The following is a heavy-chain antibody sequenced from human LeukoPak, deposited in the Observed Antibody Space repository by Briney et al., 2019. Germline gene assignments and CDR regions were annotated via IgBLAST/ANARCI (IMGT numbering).Heavy chain of an antibody. CDR1: GGSISSGGYY. D-gene: IGHD2-21*02. V-gene: IGHV4-31*03. Sequence: TLSLTCTVSGGSISSGGYYWSWIRQHPGKGLEWIGYIYYSGSTYYNPSLKSRVTISVDTSKNQFSLKLSSVTAADTAVYYCARSPCGGGDCYSGYAFDIWGQGTMVTVSS. J-gene: IGHJ3*02. CDR2: IYYSGST. CDR3: ARSPCGGGDCYSGYAFDI.